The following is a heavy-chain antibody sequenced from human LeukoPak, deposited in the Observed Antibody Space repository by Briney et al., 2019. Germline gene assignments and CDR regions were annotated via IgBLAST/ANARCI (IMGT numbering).Heavy chain of an antibody. Sequence: GGSLRLSCAASGFTFSSYSMNWVRQAPGKGLEWVSSISSSSSYIYYADSVKGRFTISRDNAKNSLYLQMNSLRAEDTAVYYCARVEYYGSGSLYFDYWDQGTLVTVSS. V-gene: IGHV3-21*01. CDR1: GFTFSSYS. J-gene: IGHJ4*02. D-gene: IGHD3-10*01. CDR2: ISSSSSYI. CDR3: ARVEYYGSGSLYFDY.